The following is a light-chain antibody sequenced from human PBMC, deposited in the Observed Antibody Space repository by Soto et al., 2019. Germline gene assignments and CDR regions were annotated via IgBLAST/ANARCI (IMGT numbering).Light chain of an antibody. CDR1: ENINTN. Sequence: DIQMTQSPSSLSASVGDRVTITCRARENINTNLHWYQQQPGKAPKLLIYAASSLQNGVPSRFRGGGSGTDFTLIITNLQQEDFATYYCQQSYSALSITFGQGTLLEIK. J-gene: IGKJ5*01. CDR2: AAS. V-gene: IGKV1-39*01. CDR3: QQSYSALSIT.